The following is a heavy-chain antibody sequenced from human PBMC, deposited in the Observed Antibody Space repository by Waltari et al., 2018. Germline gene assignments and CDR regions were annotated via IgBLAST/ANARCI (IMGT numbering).Heavy chain of an antibody. CDR3: ARDLVRGYCSSVSCYEA. V-gene: IGHV4-59*11. D-gene: IGHD2-2*01. J-gene: IGHJ4*02. Sequence: QVQLQESGPGLVKPSETLSLTCTVSGGSISSHYWSWIRQPPGKGLEWIGYIYYSGSTNYNPSLKSRVTISVDTSKNQFSLKLSSVTAADTAVYYCARDLVRGYCSSVSCYEAWGQGTLVTVSS. CDR1: GGSISSHY. CDR2: IYYSGST.